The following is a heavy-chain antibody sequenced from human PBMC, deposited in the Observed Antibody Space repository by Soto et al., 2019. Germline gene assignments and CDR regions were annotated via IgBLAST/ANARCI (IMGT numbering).Heavy chain of an antibody. D-gene: IGHD3-10*01. J-gene: IGHJ6*02. CDR2: IIPIFGTA. CDR1: GGTFSSYA. CDR3: ARGNYYGSGSYYPPYYNYYGVDV. V-gene: IGHV1-69*13. Sequence: ASVKVSCKASGGTFSSYAISWVRQAPGQGLEWMGGIIPIFGTANYAQKFQGRVTITADESTSTAYMELSSLRSEDTAVYYCARGNYYGSGSYYPPYYNYYGVDVWGQGTTVTVSS.